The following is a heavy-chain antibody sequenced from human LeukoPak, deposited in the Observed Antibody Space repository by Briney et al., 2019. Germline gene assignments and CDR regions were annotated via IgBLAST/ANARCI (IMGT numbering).Heavy chain of an antibody. CDR3: ARVVGSGTGNDY. Sequence: SETLSLTCTVSGGSISSYYWSRIRQPPGKGLEWIGYIYYSGSTNYNPSLKSRVTISVDTSKNQFSLKLSSVTAADTAVYYCARVVGSGTGNDYWGQGTLVTVSS. V-gene: IGHV4-59*08. CDR2: IYYSGST. D-gene: IGHD6-19*01. J-gene: IGHJ4*02. CDR1: GGSISSYY.